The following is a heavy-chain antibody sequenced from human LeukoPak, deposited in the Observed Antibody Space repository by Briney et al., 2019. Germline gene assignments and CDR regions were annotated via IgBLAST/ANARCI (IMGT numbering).Heavy chain of an antibody. CDR2: INAGNGNI. J-gene: IGHJ4*02. CDR3: ARAPGPEYSSSSLSFDY. D-gene: IGHD6-6*01. Sequence: ASVKVSCKAFGYTFTSYAMHWVRQAPGQRLEWMGWINAGNGNIRYSQKFQGRVTITRDTSASAAYMDLSSLRSEDTAVYYCARAPGPEYSSSSLSFDYWGQGTLVTVSS. CDR1: GYTFTSYA. V-gene: IGHV1-3*01.